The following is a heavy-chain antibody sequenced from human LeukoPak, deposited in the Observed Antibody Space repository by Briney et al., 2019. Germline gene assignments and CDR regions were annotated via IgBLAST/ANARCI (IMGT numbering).Heavy chain of an antibody. D-gene: IGHD2-15*01. Sequence: SETLSLTCTVSGGSISNYYWSWIRQPPGKGLEWIGYISYSGTTNYKHSLKSRVTISVDTSKNQFSLKLSSVTAADTAVYYCARDQSGHCSGGSCYNFDYWGQGTLVTVSS. V-gene: IGHV4-59*01. CDR3: ARDQSGHCSGGSCYNFDY. CDR2: ISYSGTT. CDR1: GGSISNYY. J-gene: IGHJ4*02.